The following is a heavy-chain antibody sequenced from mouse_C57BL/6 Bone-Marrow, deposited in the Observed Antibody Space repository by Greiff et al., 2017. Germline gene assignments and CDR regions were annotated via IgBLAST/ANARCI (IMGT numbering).Heavy chain of an antibody. CDR3: ARDASTVVATGYFDV. D-gene: IGHD1-1*01. V-gene: IGHV5-16*01. J-gene: IGHJ1*03. CDR1: GFTFSDYY. Sequence: EVKVVESEGGLVQPGSSMKLSCTASGFTFSDYYLAWVRQVPEKGLEWVANINYDGSSTSFLDSLKSRFIISRDNAMNILYLQMSSLKSEDTDTYYCARDASTVVATGYFDVWGTGTTVTVSS. CDR2: INYDGSST.